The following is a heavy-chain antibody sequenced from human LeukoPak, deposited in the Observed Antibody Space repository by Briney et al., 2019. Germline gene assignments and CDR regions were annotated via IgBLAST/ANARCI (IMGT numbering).Heavy chain of an antibody. CDR1: GGSISSYY. Sequence: PSETLSLTCTVSGGSISSYYWSWFRQPPGKGLEWIGYIYYSGSTNYNPSLKSRVTISVDTSKNQFSLKLSSVTAADTAVYYCARHSRSCAEPNFDYWGQGTLVTVSS. J-gene: IGHJ4*02. V-gene: IGHV4-59*01. CDR2: IYYSGST. D-gene: IGHD6-13*01. CDR3: ARHSRSCAEPNFDY.